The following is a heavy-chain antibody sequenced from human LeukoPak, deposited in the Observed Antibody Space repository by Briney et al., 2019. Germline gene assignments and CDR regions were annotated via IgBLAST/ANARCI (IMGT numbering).Heavy chain of an antibody. J-gene: IGHJ5*02. CDR2: IYHSGST. CDR3: ARVLLWFGDPQRFDP. CDR1: GGSISSGGSS. V-gene: IGHV4-30-2*01. D-gene: IGHD3-10*01. Sequence: SETLSLTCAVSGGSISSGGSSWSWIRQPPGKGLEWIGYIYHSGSTYYNPSLKSRVTISVDKSKNQFSLKLSSVTAADTAVYYCARVLLWFGDPQRFDPWGQGTLVTVSS.